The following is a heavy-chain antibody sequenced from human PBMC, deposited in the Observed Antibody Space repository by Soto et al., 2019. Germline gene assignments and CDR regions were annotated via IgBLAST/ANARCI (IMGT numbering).Heavy chain of an antibody. CDR1: GYSYARYG. CDR3: ARDWIGYYDTTTPDHYYYYGMDV. D-gene: IGHD3-22*01. V-gene: IGHV1-18*04. J-gene: IGHJ6*02. Sequence: ASVKVSCKASGYSYARYGISWVRQGPGQGLEWMGWISTYNENTKHAQKFQGRVTMTTDTSTSTVYMELNSVTPEDTAVYYCARDWIGYYDTTTPDHYYYYGMDVWGQGTTVTVSS. CDR2: ISTYNENT.